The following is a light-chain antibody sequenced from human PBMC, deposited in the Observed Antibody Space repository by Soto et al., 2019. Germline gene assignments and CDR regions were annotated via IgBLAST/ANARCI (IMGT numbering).Light chain of an antibody. CDR1: SSNIVTYS. J-gene: IGLJ3*02. CDR3: ASWDDSLSGPV. Sequence: QSVLTQPPSASGTPGQTVTMSCSGSSSNIVTYSVSWYQHLPGTAPKLLVFSDNQRPSGVPDRFSGSKSGTSASLAISGLQSEDEADYYCASWDDSLSGPVFGGGTKLTVL. V-gene: IGLV1-44*01. CDR2: SDN.